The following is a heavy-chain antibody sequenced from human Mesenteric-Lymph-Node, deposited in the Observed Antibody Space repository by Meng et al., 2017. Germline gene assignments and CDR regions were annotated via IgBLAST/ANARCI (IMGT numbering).Heavy chain of an antibody. Sequence: GESLKISCAASGFTFSSYEMNWVRQAPGKGLEWVSYISGNGRTIYYADSVKGRFTISRDNTENSVDLQMNSLRAEVTAIYYCVRAPGGGYNWFDPWGQGVLVTVSS. CDR3: VRAPGGGYNWFDP. V-gene: IGHV3-48*03. J-gene: IGHJ5*02. CDR1: GFTFSSYE. D-gene: IGHD6-13*01. CDR2: ISGNGRTI.